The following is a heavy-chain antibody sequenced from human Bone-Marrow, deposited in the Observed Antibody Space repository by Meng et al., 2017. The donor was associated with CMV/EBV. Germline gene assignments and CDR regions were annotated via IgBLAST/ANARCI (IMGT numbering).Heavy chain of an antibody. CDR3: ARDPLPSSDYGDPDGDY. V-gene: IGHV3-21*01. Sequence: GGSLRLSCAASGFTFSCYSMNWVRQAPGKGLEWVSSITSSSGYIYYADSVKGRFTISRDNAKNSLYLQMNSLRAEDTAVYYCARDPLPSSDYGDPDGDYWGQGTLVTVSS. D-gene: IGHD4-17*01. CDR2: ITSSSGYI. J-gene: IGHJ4*02. CDR1: GFTFSCYS.